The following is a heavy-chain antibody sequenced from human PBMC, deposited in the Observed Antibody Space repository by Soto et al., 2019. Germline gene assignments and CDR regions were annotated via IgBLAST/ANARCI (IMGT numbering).Heavy chain of an antibody. CDR3: ARGADYDSSGIRLNWFDP. V-gene: IGHV3-48*02. CDR2: ISSSSSTI. D-gene: IGHD3-22*01. J-gene: IGHJ5*02. Sequence: EVQLVESGGGLVQPGGSLRLSCAASGFTFSSYSMKWVRQAPGKGLEWVSYISSSSSTIYYADSVKGRFTISRDNAKNSLYLQMNSLRDEDTAVYYCARGADYDSSGIRLNWFDPWGQGTLVTVSS. CDR1: GFTFSSYS.